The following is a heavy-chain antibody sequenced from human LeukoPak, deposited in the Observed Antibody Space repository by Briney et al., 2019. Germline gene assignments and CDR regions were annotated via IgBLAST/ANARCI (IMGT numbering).Heavy chain of an antibody. CDR3: ARAGNYYFGL. CDR1: GFTFSSSW. J-gene: IGHJ2*01. Sequence: GGSLRLSCAASGFTFSSSWMHWVRQGPGKGLVWVARMNGDGRTINYADSVKGRFAISRDNAKNTLYLQMNSLRAEDAAVYYCARAGNYYFGLWGRGTLVTVSS. V-gene: IGHV3-74*01. D-gene: IGHD1-7*01. CDR2: MNGDGRTI.